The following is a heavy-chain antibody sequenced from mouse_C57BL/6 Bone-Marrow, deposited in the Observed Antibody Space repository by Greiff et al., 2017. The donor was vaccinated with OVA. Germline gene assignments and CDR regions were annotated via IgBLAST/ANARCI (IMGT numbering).Heavy chain of an antibody. Sequence: VQLQQSGPELVKPGASVKISCKASGYSFTDYHMNWVKQSNGTSLEWIGVINPNYGTTSYNQTFQGKAPLTVDQSSSTAYMQLNSLTSEDSAVYDCARCDYYGSSYDWYFDVWGTGTTVTVSS. CDR2: INPNYGTT. V-gene: IGHV1-39*01. D-gene: IGHD1-1*01. CDR3: ARCDYYGSSYDWYFDV. J-gene: IGHJ1*03. CDR1: GYSFTDYH.